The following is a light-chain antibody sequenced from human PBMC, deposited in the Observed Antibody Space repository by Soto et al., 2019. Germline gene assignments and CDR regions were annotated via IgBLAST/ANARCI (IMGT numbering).Light chain of an antibody. J-gene: IGKJ4*01. CDR3: QHRSSWPAT. V-gene: IGKV3-11*01. Sequence: EIVLTQSPATLSLSPGERATLSCRASQSISNFLAWYQQKPGQAPRLLISAASIRATGIPARFSGRGSGTDIILTISSLEPEDFEVYYCQHRSSWPATCGGGTKVEI. CDR1: QSISNF. CDR2: AAS.